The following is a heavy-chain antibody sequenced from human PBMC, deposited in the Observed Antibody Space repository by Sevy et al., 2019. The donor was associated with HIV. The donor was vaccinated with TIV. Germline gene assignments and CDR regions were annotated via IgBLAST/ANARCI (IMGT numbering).Heavy chain of an antibody. CDR2: ISGSGGST. V-gene: IGHV3-23*01. CDR1: GFTFSSYA. Sequence: LSLTCAASGFTFSSYAMSWVRQAPGKGLEWVSAISGSGGSTYYADSVKGRFTISRDNSKNTLYLQMNSLRAEDTAVYYCAKALDILTGYYVFDYWGQGTPVTVSS. D-gene: IGHD3-9*01. CDR3: AKALDILTGYYVFDY. J-gene: IGHJ4*02.